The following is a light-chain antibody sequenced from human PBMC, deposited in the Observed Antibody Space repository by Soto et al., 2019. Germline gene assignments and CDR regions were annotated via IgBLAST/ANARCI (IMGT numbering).Light chain of an antibody. Sequence: DTLMTQSPATLSVSPGERATLSYRASQSVSSKLVWYQQKPGQAPRLLIYNASTRATDIPARFSGSGSGTEFTLSISSLQSEDFAVYYCQQYNNWPPYTFGQGTKLEI. V-gene: IGKV3-15*01. J-gene: IGKJ2*01. CDR3: QQYNNWPPYT. CDR1: QSVSSK. CDR2: NAS.